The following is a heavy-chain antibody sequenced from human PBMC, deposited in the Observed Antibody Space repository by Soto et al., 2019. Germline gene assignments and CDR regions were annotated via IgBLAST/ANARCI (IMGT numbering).Heavy chain of an antibody. Sequence: PGGVLWRSCFASGFALSNYKMNWVRQAPGKGLEWVSYITDSSDTVHYADSVRGRFTISRDNAESSLYLQMNSLRDEDTAVYFCARDFGPGYYLEYWGRGSLV. CDR2: ITDSSDTV. V-gene: IGHV3-48*02. D-gene: IGHD3-3*01. J-gene: IGHJ4*02. CDR1: GFALSNYK. CDR3: ARDFGPGYYLEY.